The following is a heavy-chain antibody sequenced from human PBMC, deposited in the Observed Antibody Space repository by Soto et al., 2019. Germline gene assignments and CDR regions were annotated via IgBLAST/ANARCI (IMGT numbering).Heavy chain of an antibody. CDR1: GFIFSEST. V-gene: IGHV3-64D*06. Sequence: PGGALRLSCSASGFIFSESTIYWVRQVPGKGLEAISAVSTSGRSTYYADSVKDRFTISRDNSKNTLFLQMGSLRPEDTAIYYCVKQAHGLDGVAFDYWGQGHHVTVS. D-gene: IGHD2-15*01. J-gene: IGHJ4*02. CDR2: VSTSGRST. CDR3: VKQAHGLDGVAFDY.